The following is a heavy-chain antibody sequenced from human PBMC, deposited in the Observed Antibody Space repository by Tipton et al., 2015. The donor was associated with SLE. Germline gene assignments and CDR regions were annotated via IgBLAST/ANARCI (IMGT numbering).Heavy chain of an antibody. CDR3: ARGWDAFDT. J-gene: IGHJ3*02. Sequence: SLRLSYAASGFDFSRNAMTWVRQAPGKGLEWVSVLYLGGTTAYYADSVRGRFTVSRDVSKSSLYLQMNSLRAEDTAVYYCARGWDAFDTWGQGTTVTVSP. D-gene: IGHD1-26*01. CDR1: GFDFSRNA. V-gene: IGHV3-23*03. CDR2: LYLGGTTA.